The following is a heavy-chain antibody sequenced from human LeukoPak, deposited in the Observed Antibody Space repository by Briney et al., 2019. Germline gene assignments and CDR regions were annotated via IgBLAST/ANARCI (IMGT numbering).Heavy chain of an antibody. Sequence: GASVKVSCKASGYTFTSYAMNWVRQAPGQGLEWMGWINTNTGNPTYAQGFTGRFVFPLDTSVSTAYPQISSLKAEDTAVYYCASVQGDYSGYDSTFDYWGQGTLVTVSS. CDR3: ASVQGDYSGYDSTFDY. V-gene: IGHV7-4-1*02. CDR2: INTNTGNP. J-gene: IGHJ4*02. D-gene: IGHD5-12*01. CDR1: GYTFTSYA.